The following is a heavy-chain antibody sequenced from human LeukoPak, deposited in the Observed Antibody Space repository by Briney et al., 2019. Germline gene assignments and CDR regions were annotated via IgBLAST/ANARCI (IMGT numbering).Heavy chain of an antibody. CDR1: GGSFSGYY. V-gene: IGHV4-34*01. Sequence: KPSETLSLTCAVYGGSFSGYYWSWIRQPPGKGLEWIGEINHSGSTNYNPSLKSRVTISVDTSKNQFSLKLSSVTAADTAVYYCARVGVRIALQGSWFDPWGQGTLVTVSS. J-gene: IGHJ5*02. CDR3: ARVGVRIALQGSWFDP. CDR2: INHSGST. D-gene: IGHD3-10*01.